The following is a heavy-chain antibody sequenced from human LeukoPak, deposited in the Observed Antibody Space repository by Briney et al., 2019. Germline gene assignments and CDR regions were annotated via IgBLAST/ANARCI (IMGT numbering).Heavy chain of an antibody. J-gene: IGHJ5*02. Sequence: GGPLRLSCAASGFTFSSYWMSWVRQAPGKGLEWVANIKQDGSEKYYVDSVKGRFNISRDNANISLYLQMNSLRAEDTAVYYCARQMMYSMVYNWFDPWGQGTLVTVSS. CDR2: IKQDGSEK. V-gene: IGHV3-7*01. D-gene: IGHD6-13*01. CDR3: ARQMMYSMVYNWFDP. CDR1: GFTFSSYW.